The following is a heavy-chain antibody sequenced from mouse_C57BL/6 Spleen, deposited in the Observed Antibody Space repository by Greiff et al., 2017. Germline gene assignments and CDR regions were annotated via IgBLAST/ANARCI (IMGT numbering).Heavy chain of an antibody. CDR1: GFTFSSYA. Sequence: EVNVVESGGGLVKPGGSLKLSCAASGFTFSSYAMSWVRQTPEKRLEWVATISDGGSYTYYPDNVKGRFTISRDNAKNNLYLQMSHLKSEDTAMYYCARGDGNYDYWGQGTTLTVSS. CDR2: ISDGGSYT. D-gene: IGHD2-1*01. J-gene: IGHJ2*01. V-gene: IGHV5-4*03. CDR3: ARGDGNYDY.